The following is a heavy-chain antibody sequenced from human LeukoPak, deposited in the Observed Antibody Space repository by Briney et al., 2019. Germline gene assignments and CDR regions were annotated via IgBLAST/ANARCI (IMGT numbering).Heavy chain of an antibody. Sequence: GGSLRLSCAASGFTFSSYNMNWVRQAPGKGLEWVSSITSGSSYIYYADSVKGRFTISRDNAKNSLFLQMNSLRAEDTAVYYCARFALKTPPTDWGQGTLVTVSS. CDR1: GFTFSSYN. CDR3: ARFALKTPPTD. CDR2: ITSGSSYI. V-gene: IGHV3-21*01. J-gene: IGHJ4*02.